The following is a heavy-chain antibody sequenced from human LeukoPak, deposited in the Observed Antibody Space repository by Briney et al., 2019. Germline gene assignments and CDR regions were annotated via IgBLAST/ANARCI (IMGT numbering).Heavy chain of an antibody. CDR2: ISSSSSYI. V-gene: IGHV3-21*01. Sequence: PGGSLRLSCAASGFTFSSYSMNWVRQAPGKGLEWVSSISSSSSYIYYADSVKGRFTISRDNAKNSLYLQMNSLRAEDTAVYYCARGSGVVNYYYMDVWGKGTTVTVSS. CDR1: GFTFSSYS. J-gene: IGHJ6*03. CDR3: ARGSGVVNYYYMDV. D-gene: IGHD3-10*01.